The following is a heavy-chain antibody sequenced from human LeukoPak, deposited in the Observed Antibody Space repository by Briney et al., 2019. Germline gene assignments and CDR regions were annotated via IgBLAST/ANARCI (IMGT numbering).Heavy chain of an antibody. Sequence: PGGSLRLSCAASGFTFSDYSMNWVRQAPGKGLEWTSYIGIDSGNTNYADSVKGRFTISGDKAKNSLYLQMNNLRVEDTAVYYCARDYKYAFDNWGQGTLVTVSS. CDR3: ARDYKYAFDN. V-gene: IGHV3-48*01. CDR2: IGIDSGNT. D-gene: IGHD5-24*01. J-gene: IGHJ4*02. CDR1: GFTFSDYS.